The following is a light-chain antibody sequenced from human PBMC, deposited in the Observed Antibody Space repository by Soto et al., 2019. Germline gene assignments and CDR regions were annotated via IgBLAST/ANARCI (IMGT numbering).Light chain of an antibody. Sequence: MTQSPATVSLYTGERATLSCRASHSVTRYVAWYQQKPGQAPRLLIYGASTRATGIPARFSGSGSGTEFTLTISSLQSEDFAVYYCQQYNNWPPWTFGQGTKVDIK. CDR1: HSVTRY. V-gene: IGKV3-15*01. J-gene: IGKJ1*01. CDR3: QQYNNWPPWT. CDR2: GAS.